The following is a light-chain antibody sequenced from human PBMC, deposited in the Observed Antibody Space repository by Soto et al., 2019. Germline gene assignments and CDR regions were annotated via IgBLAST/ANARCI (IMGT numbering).Light chain of an antibody. CDR1: QSVSSNY. CDR3: QYYGSSPWT. V-gene: IGKV3-20*01. Sequence: EIVLTQSPGTLSLSPGERGTLSCRASQSVSSNYLAWYQQKPGQAPRLLICSAFSRATGIPDRFSGSGSGXXXXXTXXXLXPXDFAVYYCQYYGSSPWTFGQGTKVEIK. J-gene: IGKJ1*01. CDR2: SAF.